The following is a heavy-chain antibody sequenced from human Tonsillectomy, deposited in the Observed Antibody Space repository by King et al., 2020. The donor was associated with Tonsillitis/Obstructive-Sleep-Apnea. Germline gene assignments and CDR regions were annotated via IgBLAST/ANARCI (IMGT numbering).Heavy chain of an antibody. CDR2: IIPIFGTA. J-gene: IGHJ6*03. Sequence: QLVQSGAEVKKPGSSVKVSCKASGGTFSSYAISWVRQAPGQGLEWMGGIIPIFGTANYAQKFQGRVTITAGESTSTASMEVSSLRSEDTAVYYCARYCSGGTCDYDYMDVWGKGTTVTVSS. V-gene: IGHV1-69*01. CDR1: GGTFSSYA. D-gene: IGHD2-15*01. CDR3: ARYCSGGTCDYDYMDV.